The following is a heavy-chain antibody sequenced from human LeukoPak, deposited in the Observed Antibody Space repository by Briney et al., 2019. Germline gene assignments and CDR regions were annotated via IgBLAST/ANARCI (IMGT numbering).Heavy chain of an antibody. D-gene: IGHD3-22*01. CDR3: ARNSTYYDSSGHRDAEAFDI. CDR2: IYYSGST. J-gene: IGHJ3*02. V-gene: IGHV4-39*01. CDR1: GGSISSSSYY. Sequence: SSETLSLTCTVSGGSISSSSYYWGWIRQPPGKGLEWIGSIYYSGSTYYNPSLKSRVTISVDTSKNQFSLKLSSVTAADTAVYYCARNSTYYDSSGHRDAEAFDIWGQGTMVTVSS.